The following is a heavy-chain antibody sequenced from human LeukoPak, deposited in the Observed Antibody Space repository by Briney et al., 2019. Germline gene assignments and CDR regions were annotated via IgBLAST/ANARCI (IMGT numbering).Heavy chain of an antibody. V-gene: IGHV4-30-4*08. CDR3: ARYIWGSYPTFEDY. CDR2: IYYSGST. Sequence: PSQTLSLTCTVSGGSISSGDYYWSWIRQPPGKGLEWIGYIYYSGSTNYNPSLKGRVTISVDTSKNQLSLKLNSVTAADTAVYYCARYIWGSYPTFEDYWGQGSLVTVSS. J-gene: IGHJ4*02. CDR1: GGSISSGDYY. D-gene: IGHD3-16*02.